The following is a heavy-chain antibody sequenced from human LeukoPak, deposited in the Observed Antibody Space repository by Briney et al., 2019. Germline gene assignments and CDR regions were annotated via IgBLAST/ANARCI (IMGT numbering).Heavy chain of an antibody. J-gene: IGHJ4*02. Sequence: PGRSLRLSCEASGFTFSSYGMRWVRKAPAKGLEWVAVIWYDGSNKYYADSVKGRFTISRDNSKNTLYLQMNSLRPEYTSEYYCARAVPGFSSGWYALIDYWGQGTLVTVSS. V-gene: IGHV3-33*01. D-gene: IGHD6-19*01. CDR2: IWYDGSNK. CDR3: ARAVPGFSSGWYALIDY. CDR1: GFTFSSYG.